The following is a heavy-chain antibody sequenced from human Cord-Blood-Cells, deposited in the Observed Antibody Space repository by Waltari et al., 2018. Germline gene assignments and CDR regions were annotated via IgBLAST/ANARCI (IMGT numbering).Heavy chain of an antibody. CDR3: ASPRLGWADAFDI. CDR2: IYPGDRDT. D-gene: IGHD6-19*01. Sequence: EVQLVQSGAEVKKPGESLKISCKGSGYSFTSYWIGWARQMPGKDLEWMGIIYPGDRDTRCSPSFQGQVTVTADTASSTAYLQRCSLKASDPAMYYCASPRLGWADAFDIWGQGTTVTVSS. V-gene: IGHV5-51*03. CDR1: GYSFTSYW. J-gene: IGHJ3*02.